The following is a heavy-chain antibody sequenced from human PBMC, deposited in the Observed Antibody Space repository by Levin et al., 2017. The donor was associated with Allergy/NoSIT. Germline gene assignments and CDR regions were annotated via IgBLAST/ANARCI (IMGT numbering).Heavy chain of an antibody. J-gene: IGHJ6*02. CDR1: DFIFRDFY. D-gene: IGHD4-11*01. Sequence: GGSLRLSCVASDFIFRDFYMSWIRQAPWKGLEWVSYIGTSGETTYYADSVKGRFTISRDNAKNSLYLQMNSLRAEDTAVYYCARVKGLPPYYYYGMDVWGQGTTVTVSS. CDR3: ARVKGLPPYYYYGMDV. V-gene: IGHV3-11*01. CDR2: IGTSGETT.